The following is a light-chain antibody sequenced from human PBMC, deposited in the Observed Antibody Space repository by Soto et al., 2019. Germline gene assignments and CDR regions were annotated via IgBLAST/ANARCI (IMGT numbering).Light chain of an antibody. V-gene: IGKV1-9*01. CDR2: GAS. Sequence: DIQLTQSPPFLSASVGDRVTITCRASQGIGSYLAWYQQKPGKAPKVLIYGASILQSGVPSRFSGSGSGTEFTLTLNSLQPEDFATYYCQQLKTLFTFGPGTKVDIK. J-gene: IGKJ3*01. CDR1: QGIGSY. CDR3: QQLKTLFT.